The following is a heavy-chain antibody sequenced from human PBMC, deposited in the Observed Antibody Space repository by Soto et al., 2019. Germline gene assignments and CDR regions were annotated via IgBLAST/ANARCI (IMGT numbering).Heavy chain of an antibody. D-gene: IGHD3-10*01. CDR2: IYYSGST. V-gene: IGHV4-30-4*01. J-gene: IGHJ4*02. Sequence: QVQLQESGPGLVKPSQTLSLTCTVSGGSISSGDYYWSWIRQPPGKGLEWLGYIYYSGSTYYNPSFKSLVTISVDTSKNQFSLKLSSVTAADTAVYYCASAQGSGFLVSWGQGTLVTVSS. CDR1: GGSISSGDYY. CDR3: ASAQGSGFLVS.